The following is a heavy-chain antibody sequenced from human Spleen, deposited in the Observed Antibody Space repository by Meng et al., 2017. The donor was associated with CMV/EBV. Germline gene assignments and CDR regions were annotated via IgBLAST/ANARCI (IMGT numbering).Heavy chain of an antibody. Sequence: SETLSLTCTVSGGSVSSGSYYWSWIRQPPGKGLEWIGYIYYSGSTNYNPSLKSRVTISVDTSKNQFSLKLSSVTAADTAVYYCARSPDYDFWSGYLGGGQAAFDYWGQGTLVTVSS. D-gene: IGHD3-3*01. V-gene: IGHV4-61*01. CDR2: IYYSGST. J-gene: IGHJ4*02. CDR1: GGSVSSGSYY. CDR3: ARSPDYDFWSGYLGGGQAAFDY.